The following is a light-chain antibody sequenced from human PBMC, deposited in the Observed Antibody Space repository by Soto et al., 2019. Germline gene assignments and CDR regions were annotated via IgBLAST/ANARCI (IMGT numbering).Light chain of an antibody. Sequence: QSVLTQPPSVSGAPGQRVTISCTGSSSNIGAGHDVHWYRQLPGTAPKLLIYGNNNRPSGVPDRFSGSKSGTSASLAITGLQAEDEADYYCQSYGSSRSGYVLATGTKVTVL. CDR3: QSYGSSRSGYV. V-gene: IGLV1-40*01. CDR2: GNN. J-gene: IGLJ1*01. CDR1: SSNIGAGHD.